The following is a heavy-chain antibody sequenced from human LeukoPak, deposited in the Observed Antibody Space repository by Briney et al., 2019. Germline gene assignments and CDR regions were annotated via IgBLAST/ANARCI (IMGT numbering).Heavy chain of an antibody. CDR1: GFTFTAHS. D-gene: IGHD1-26*01. CDR3: AKDLVGADPN. Sequence: PGGSLRLSCSASGFTFTAHSMNWVRQAPGEGLEWVSSISSGSGYVFYADSVKGRFTISRDNAKNSLYLQMNSLRAEDTAVYYCAKDLVGADPNWGQGTLVTVSS. CDR2: ISSGSGYV. V-gene: IGHV3-21*06. J-gene: IGHJ4*02.